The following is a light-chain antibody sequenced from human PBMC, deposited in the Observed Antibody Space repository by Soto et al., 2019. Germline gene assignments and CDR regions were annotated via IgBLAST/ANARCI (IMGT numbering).Light chain of an antibody. V-gene: IGKV1-5*01. J-gene: IGKJ5*01. Sequence: DIHMTQSPSTLSASLGDTVTITSRASQSISRWLAWYQQKPGKAPKILISDASILENGVPSRFSGTGSGTEFTLTISNLQPDDFATYFCQQYNSFSLITFGQGTRLEIK. CDR1: QSISRW. CDR2: DAS. CDR3: QQYNSFSLIT.